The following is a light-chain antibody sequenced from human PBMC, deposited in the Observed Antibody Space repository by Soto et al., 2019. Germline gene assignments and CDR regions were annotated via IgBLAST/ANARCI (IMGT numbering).Light chain of an antibody. Sequence: DIQMTQSPSSLSASVGYIVTITCRSIQTISMYLNWYQQKPGKAPILLISAASSLQSGVPSRFNGSGSGKDFNITISSLQPEDLANYYCQQSYTTSPLTFGGGTEVDIK. J-gene: IGKJ4*01. V-gene: IGKV1-39*01. CDR2: AAS. CDR1: QTISMY. CDR3: QQSYTTSPLT.